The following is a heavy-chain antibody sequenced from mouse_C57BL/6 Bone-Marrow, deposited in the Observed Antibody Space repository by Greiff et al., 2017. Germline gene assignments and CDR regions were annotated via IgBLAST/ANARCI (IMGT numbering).Heavy chain of an antibody. CDR2: ISYSGST. J-gene: IGHJ1*03. Sequence: EVHLVESGPGMVKPSQSLSLTCTVTGYSITSGYDWHWIRHFPGNKLEWMGYISYSGSTNYNPSLKSRISITHDTSKNHFFLKLNSVTTEDTATYYCARGGYSNWYFDVWGTGTTVTVSS. D-gene: IGHD3-1*01. CDR3: ARGGYSNWYFDV. V-gene: IGHV3-1*01. CDR1: GYSITSGYD.